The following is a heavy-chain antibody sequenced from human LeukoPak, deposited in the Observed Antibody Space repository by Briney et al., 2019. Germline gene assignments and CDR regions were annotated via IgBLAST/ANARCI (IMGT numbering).Heavy chain of an antibody. J-gene: IGHJ4*02. V-gene: IGHV3-9*01. D-gene: IGHD4-17*01. CDR2: ISWNSGSI. CDR1: GFTFDDYA. Sequence: PGGSLRLSCAASGFTFDDYAMHWVRQAPGKGLEWVSGISWNSGSIGYADSVKGRFTISRDNAKNSLYLQMNSLRAEDTALYYSAKASEDDYGDYSHDFDYWGQGTLVTVSS. CDR3: AKASEDDYGDYSHDFDY.